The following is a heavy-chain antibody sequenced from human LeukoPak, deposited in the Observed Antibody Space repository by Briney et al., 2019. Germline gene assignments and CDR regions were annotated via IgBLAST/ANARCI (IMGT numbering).Heavy chain of an antibody. J-gene: IGHJ4*02. CDR1: GGSISSYY. CDR2: INHSGST. Sequence: SETLSLTCTVSGGSISSYYWSWIRQPPGKGLEWIGEINHSGSTNYNPSLKSRVTISVDTSKNQFSLKLSSVTAADTAVYYCARLEYSSSTYYFDYWGQGTLVTVSS. CDR3: ARLEYSSSTYYFDY. V-gene: IGHV4-34*01. D-gene: IGHD6-6*01.